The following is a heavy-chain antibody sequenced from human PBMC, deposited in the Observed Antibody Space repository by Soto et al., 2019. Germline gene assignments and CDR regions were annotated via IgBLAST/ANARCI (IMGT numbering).Heavy chain of an antibody. Sequence: RLSCAASGFSFTSYAKSWVRQAPGKGLEWVSTISGRDGSTYYADSVKGRFTISRDNSKNTLYLQMNSLRAEDTAVYYCAKAPVATPLYYYYYGMDVWGQGTTVTVSS. CDR1: GFSFTSYA. D-gene: IGHD5-12*01. V-gene: IGHV3-23*01. CDR2: ISGRDGST. CDR3: AKAPVATPLYYYYYGMDV. J-gene: IGHJ6*02.